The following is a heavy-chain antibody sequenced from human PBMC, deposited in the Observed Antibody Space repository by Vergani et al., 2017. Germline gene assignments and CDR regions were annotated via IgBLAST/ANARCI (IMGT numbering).Heavy chain of an antibody. CDR2: INPNSGGT. CDR3: ARDAIVGAAGGYYYYYGMDV. D-gene: IGHD1-26*01. Sequence: QVQLVQSGAEVKKPGASVKVSCKASGYTFTGYYMHWVRQAPGQGLEWMGWINPNSGGTNYAQQFQGRVTMTRDTSISTAYMELSRRRSDDTAVYYCARDAIVGAAGGYYYYYGMDVWGQGTTVTVSS. J-gene: IGHJ6*02. CDR1: GYTFTGYY. V-gene: IGHV1-2*02.